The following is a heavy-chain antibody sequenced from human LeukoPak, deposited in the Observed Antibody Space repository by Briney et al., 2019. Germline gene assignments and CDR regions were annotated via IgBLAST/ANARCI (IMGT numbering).Heavy chain of an antibody. Sequence: PGGSLRLSCAASGFTFSSYDMHWVRQATGKGLEWVSTIGTAGDTYYPGSVKGRFTISRENAKNSLYLQMNSLRAGDTAVYFCARGGPGYYVDYWGQGTLVSVSS. D-gene: IGHD1-26*01. CDR1: GFTFSSYD. CDR2: IGTAGDT. V-gene: IGHV3-13*01. J-gene: IGHJ4*02. CDR3: ARGGPGYYVDY.